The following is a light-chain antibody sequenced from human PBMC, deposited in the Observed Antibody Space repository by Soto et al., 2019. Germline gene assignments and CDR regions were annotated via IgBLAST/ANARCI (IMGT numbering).Light chain of an antibody. CDR2: GAS. CDR1: QSVSSNY. CDR3: QQYDSSPVT. Sequence: ENVLTQSPGTLSLSPGERATLSCRASQSVSSNYLTWYQQKPGQAPRHLIYGASSRATDIPDRFSGSGSGTDFTLTISRLEPEVFAVYYCQQYDSSPVTFGQGTKLEIK. J-gene: IGKJ2*01. V-gene: IGKV3-20*01.